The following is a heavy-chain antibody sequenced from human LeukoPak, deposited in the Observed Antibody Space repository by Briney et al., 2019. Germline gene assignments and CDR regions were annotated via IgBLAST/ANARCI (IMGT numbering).Heavy chain of an antibody. Sequence: ASVKVSCKASGYTFTSYDINWVRQATGQGLEWMGWMNPNSGNTGYAQKFQGRVTMTRNTSISTAYMELSSLRFEDTAVYYCARGRRYSSSSRDREDVWGKGTTVTVSS. D-gene: IGHD6-13*01. CDR1: GYTFTSYD. CDR2: MNPNSGNT. J-gene: IGHJ6*04. V-gene: IGHV1-8*01. CDR3: ARGRRYSSSSRDREDV.